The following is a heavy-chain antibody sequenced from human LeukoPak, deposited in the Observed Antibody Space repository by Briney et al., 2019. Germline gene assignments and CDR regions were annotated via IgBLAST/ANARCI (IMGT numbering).Heavy chain of an antibody. CDR3: ARARNTGWLGFDY. CDR1: SYNFNGYN. D-gene: IGHD6-19*01. Sequence: GASVKVSCKASSYNFNGYNMNWVRQAPGEGLEWMGWINPDTGGTNYAQKFQGRVTMTRDTSINTAYMEFIRLTSDDTAVYYCARARNTGWLGFDYWGQGTLVTVSS. CDR2: INPDTGGT. J-gene: IGHJ4*02. V-gene: IGHV1-2*02.